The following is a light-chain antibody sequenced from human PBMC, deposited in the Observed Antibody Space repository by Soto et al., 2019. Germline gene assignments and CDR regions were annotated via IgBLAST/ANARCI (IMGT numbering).Light chain of an antibody. Sequence: DIVVTQSPDSLAGSRGERATSTCKASQTILYTSINKTYLAWYQQRPGQPPKLLIYWASIRGSGVPDRLSGSGLGTDFTLPISSLQTEDVAVYYCQQYFSYPLTFGGGTKVDIK. V-gene: IGKV4-1*01. J-gene: IGKJ4*01. CDR1: QTILYTSINKTY. CDR3: QQYFSYPLT. CDR2: WAS.